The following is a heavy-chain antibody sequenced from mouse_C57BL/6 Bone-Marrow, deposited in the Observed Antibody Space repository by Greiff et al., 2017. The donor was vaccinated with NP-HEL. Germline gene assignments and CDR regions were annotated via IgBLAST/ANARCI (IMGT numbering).Heavy chain of an antibody. J-gene: IGHJ1*03. CDR3: AREGFHYYSSSHWYFDV. V-gene: IGHV1-81*01. D-gene: IGHD1-1*01. CDR2: IYPRSGNT. Sequence: QVQLQQSGAELARPGASVKLSCMASGYTFTSYGICWVMQRTGQGLEWIGAIYPRSGNTYYNEKFKGKATLSADKSSSTAYMELRSLTSEDSAVYFCAREGFHYYSSSHWYFDVWGTGTTVTVSS. CDR1: GYTFTSYG.